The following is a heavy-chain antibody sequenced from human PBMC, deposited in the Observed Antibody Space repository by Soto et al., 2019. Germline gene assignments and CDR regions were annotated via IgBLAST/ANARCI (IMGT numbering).Heavy chain of an antibody. D-gene: IGHD3-16*01. CDR3: AIGNGGYYYYMDV. CDR1: GFSFSNYG. Sequence: GGSLRLSCAASGFSFSNYGMHWVRQAPGKWLAWVAVIWYDGGYKYYSDSVQGRFTISRDNSKNTLYLQMNSLRAEDTAVYYCAIGNGGYYYYMDVWGKGTTVTVSS. V-gene: IGHV3-33*01. CDR2: IWYDGGYK. J-gene: IGHJ6*03.